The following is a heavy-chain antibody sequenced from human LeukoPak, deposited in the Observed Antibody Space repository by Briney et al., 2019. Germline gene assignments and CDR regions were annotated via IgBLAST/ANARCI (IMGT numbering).Heavy chain of an antibody. J-gene: IGHJ4*02. V-gene: IGHV1-2*02. D-gene: IGHD6-19*01. CDR2: IDINSGGT. CDR3: ATNRIGSSFDY. CDR1: GYTFTGHY. Sequence: SVKVSCKASGYTFTGHYMHWVRQAPGQGLEWMGRIDINSGGTTFAQHFQGRVTLTRDTSISTGYMELSGLTSDDTAVYYCATNRIGSSFDYWGQGTLGSVSS.